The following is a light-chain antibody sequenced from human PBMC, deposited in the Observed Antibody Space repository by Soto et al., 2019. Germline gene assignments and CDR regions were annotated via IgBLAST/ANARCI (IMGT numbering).Light chain of an antibody. J-gene: IGKJ5*01. V-gene: IGKV3-20*01. CDR1: QSVSSNY. CDR3: QQYSSSPIT. CDR2: GAF. Sequence: EIVLTQSPGTLSLSPGERATFSCRASQSVSSNYLAWYQQKPGQAPRLLIYGAFKRATGIPDRFSGSGSGTDFTLTISRLDPEDFAVYYCQQYSSSPITFGQGTRLEI.